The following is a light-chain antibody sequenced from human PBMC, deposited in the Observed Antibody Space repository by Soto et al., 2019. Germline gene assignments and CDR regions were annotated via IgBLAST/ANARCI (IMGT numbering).Light chain of an antibody. CDR1: QSVTNNY. V-gene: IGKV3-20*01. Sequence: IVLTQSPGTLSLSPGERATLSCRASQSVTNNYLAWYQQKPGQAPRLLIYDASSRATGIPDRFSGSGSGTDFTLTISRLEPEDFAVYYCQQYDNSPSTFGQGTKVDIK. J-gene: IGKJ1*01. CDR3: QQYDNSPST. CDR2: DAS.